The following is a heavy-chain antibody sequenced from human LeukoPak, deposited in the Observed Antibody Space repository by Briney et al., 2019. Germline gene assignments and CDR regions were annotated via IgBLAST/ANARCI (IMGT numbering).Heavy chain of an antibody. CDR3: ANPDKSDYGDDWRYYFDY. J-gene: IGHJ4*02. V-gene: IGHV3-23*01. CDR2: ISASGGST. D-gene: IGHD4-17*01. CDR1: GFTFNTYA. Sequence: QPGGSPRLSCAASGFTFNTYAMSWVRQAPGKGLEWVSTISASGGSTYYADSVKGRFTISRDNSKNTLYLQMNSLRAEDTAVYYCANPDKSDYGDDWRYYFDYWGQGTLVTVSS.